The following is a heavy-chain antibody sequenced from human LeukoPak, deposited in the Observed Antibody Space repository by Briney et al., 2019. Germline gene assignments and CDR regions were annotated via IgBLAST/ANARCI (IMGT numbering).Heavy chain of an antibody. CDR1: GFTFSSYW. CDR3: ASVPGIAVAGDY. D-gene: IGHD6-19*01. Sequence: GGSLRLACAASGFTFSSYWMSWVRQAPGKGLEWVANIKQDGSEKYYVDSVKGRFTISRDDAKNSLYLQMNSLRAEDTAVYYCASVPGIAVAGDYWGQGTLVTVSS. CDR2: IKQDGSEK. V-gene: IGHV3-7*01. J-gene: IGHJ4*02.